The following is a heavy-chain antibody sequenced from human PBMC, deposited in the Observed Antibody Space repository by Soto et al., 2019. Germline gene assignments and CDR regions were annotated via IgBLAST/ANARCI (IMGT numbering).Heavy chain of an antibody. V-gene: IGHV3-23*01. J-gene: IGHJ4*02. CDR1: GFTFSNYA. D-gene: IGHD6-13*01. CDR3: ARTPSSVAGQSLTFDY. CDR2: ISGSGGST. Sequence: EVQLLESGGGLVQPGGSLRLSCAASGFTFSNYAMGWVRQAPGKGLEWVSGISGSGGSTDYADSVKGRFTMSRDNSKNKLYRQMNSLRTEDTAVYYCARTPSSVAGQSLTFDYWGQGTLITVSS.